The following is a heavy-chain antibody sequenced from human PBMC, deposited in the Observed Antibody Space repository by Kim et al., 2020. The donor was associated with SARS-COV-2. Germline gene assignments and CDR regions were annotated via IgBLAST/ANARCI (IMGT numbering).Heavy chain of an antibody. D-gene: IGHD6-13*01. J-gene: IGHJ4*02. CDR3: ARHILPAAAGTNFDY. CDR2: IYYSGST. CDR1: GGSISSSSYY. V-gene: IGHV4-39*01. Sequence: SETLSLTCTVSGGSISSSSYYWGWIRQPPGKGLEWIGSIYYSGSTYYNPSLKSRVTISVDTSKNQFSLKLSSVTAADTAVYYCARHILPAAAGTNFDYWGQGTLVTVSS.